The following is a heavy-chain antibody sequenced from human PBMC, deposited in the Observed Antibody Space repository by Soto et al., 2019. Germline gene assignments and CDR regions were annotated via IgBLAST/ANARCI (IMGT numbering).Heavy chain of an antibody. J-gene: IGHJ4*02. Sequence: SETLSLTCTVSGGSISSGGYYWSWIRQHPGKGLEWIGYIYYSGSTYYNPSLKSRVTLSVDTSKNQCSLKLSSMTAADTAVYYCALRSMAIVPEYWGQGTLVTVSS. D-gene: IGHD1-26*01. V-gene: IGHV4-31*03. CDR3: ALRSMAIVPEY. CDR1: GGSISSGGYY. CDR2: IYYSGST.